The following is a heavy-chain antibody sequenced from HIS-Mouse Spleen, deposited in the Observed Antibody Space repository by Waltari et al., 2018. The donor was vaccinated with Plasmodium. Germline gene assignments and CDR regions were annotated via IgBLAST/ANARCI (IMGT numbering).Heavy chain of an antibody. J-gene: IGHJ3*02. CDR3: ARGSAGDAFDI. CDR2: IRPNHCNT. V-gene: IGHV1-18*01. CDR1: GYTFTNYG. D-gene: IGHD6-19*01. Sequence: QVQLVQSGAEVKKPGASVKVSCKASGYTFTNYGISWVRQAPGQGLEWMGWIRPNHCNTHFAQKLQGRVTMTTDTSTSTAYMELRSLRSDDTAVYYCARGSAGDAFDIWGQGTMVTVSS.